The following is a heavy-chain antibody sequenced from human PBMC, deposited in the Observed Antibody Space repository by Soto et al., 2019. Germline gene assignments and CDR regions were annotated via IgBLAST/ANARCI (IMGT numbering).Heavy chain of an antibody. CDR2: INHSGST. J-gene: IGHJ5*02. CDR1: GGSFSGYY. CDR3: ARVIAAAGTHWFDP. D-gene: IGHD6-13*01. Sequence: PSETLSLTCAAYGGSFSGYYWSWIRQPPGKGLEWIGEINHSGSTNYNPSLKSRVTISVDTSKNQFSLKLSSVTAADTAVYYCARVIAAAGTHWFDPWGQGTLVTVSS. V-gene: IGHV4-34*01.